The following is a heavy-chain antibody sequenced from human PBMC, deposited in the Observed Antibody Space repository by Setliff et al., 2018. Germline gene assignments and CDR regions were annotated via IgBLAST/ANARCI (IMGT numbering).Heavy chain of an antibody. J-gene: IGHJ4*02. V-gene: IGHV1-2*04. CDR3: ARSDSSGYYFDY. Sequence: GASVKVSCKASGYTFTGYYMHWVRQAPGQGLEWMGWINPNSGGTNYAQKFQGWVTMTRDTSISTAHMELSRLRSDDTAVYYCARSDSSGYYFDYWGQGTLVTVSS. CDR2: INPNSGGT. CDR1: GYTFTGYY. D-gene: IGHD3-22*01.